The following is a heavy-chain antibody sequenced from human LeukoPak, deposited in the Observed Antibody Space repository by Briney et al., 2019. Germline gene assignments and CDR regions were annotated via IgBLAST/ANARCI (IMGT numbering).Heavy chain of an antibody. V-gene: IGHV3-30-3*01. J-gene: IGHJ4*02. CDR3: ARDLYSYGDFDY. Sequence: GGSLRLSCAASGFTFSSYAMHWVRQAPGKGLEWVAVISYDGSNKYYADSVKGRFTISRDNSKNTLHLQMNSLRAEDTAVYYCARDLYSYGDFDYWGQGTLVTVSS. CDR2: ISYDGSNK. CDR1: GFTFSSYA. D-gene: IGHD5-18*01.